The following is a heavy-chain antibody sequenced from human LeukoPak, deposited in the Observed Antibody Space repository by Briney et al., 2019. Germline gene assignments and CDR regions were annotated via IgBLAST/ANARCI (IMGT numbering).Heavy chain of an antibody. D-gene: IGHD4-23*01. CDR3: ARVVGYGGNFDY. Sequence: SETLSLTCAVYGGSFSGYYWSWIRQPPGKGLEWIGEINHSGSTNYNPSLKSRVTISVDTSKNQFSLKLSSVTAADTAVYYCARVVGYGGNFDYWGQGTLVTVSS. V-gene: IGHV4-34*01. J-gene: IGHJ4*02. CDR2: INHSGST. CDR1: GGSFSGYY.